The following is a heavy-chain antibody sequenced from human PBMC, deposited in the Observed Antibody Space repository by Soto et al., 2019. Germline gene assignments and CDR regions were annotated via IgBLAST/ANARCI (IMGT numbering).Heavy chain of an antibody. D-gene: IGHD2-15*01. Sequence: SETLSLTXTVSGGSISSDSFYWAWIRQPPGKGPEWIGIIYYSGDTYYNPSLAGRLTMSVDTSNQFSLTLRSVTAADTALYYCARNQPKRYCSGGTCRPAYGMDVWGQGTTVTVSS. CDR3: ARNQPKRYCSGGTCRPAYGMDV. CDR1: GGSISSDSFY. J-gene: IGHJ6*02. V-gene: IGHV4-39*01. CDR2: IYYSGDT.